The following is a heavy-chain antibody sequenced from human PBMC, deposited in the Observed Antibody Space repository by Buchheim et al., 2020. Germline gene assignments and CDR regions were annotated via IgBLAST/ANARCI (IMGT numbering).Heavy chain of an antibody. J-gene: IGHJ6*02. CDR2: ISGSGDNT. D-gene: IGHD2-8*01. V-gene: IGHV3-23*01. Sequence: EVQLLESGGDLVQPGGSLRLSCAASGFTFGSYAMSWVRQAPGKGLEWVSRISGSGDNTHHAHFVEGRFTISRDNSKNMLYLQMNSLRAEDTAIYYCAKDVVYVIRGGFDVWGQGTT. CDR1: GFTFGSYA. CDR3: AKDVVYVIRGGFDV.